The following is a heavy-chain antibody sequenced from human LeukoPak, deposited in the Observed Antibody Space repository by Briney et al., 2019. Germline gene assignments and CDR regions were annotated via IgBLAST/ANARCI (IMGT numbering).Heavy chain of an antibody. J-gene: IGHJ5*01. V-gene: IGHV4-59*08. D-gene: IGHD4-11*01. CDR3: ARSVPSLDYLFDS. Sequence: SETLSLTCTVPGGSISGYYWTWIRQLPGKGLEWIGYIYNSGITNYNPSLKSRVTVSVDTSKNQFSLRLTSVTAADTAVYYCARSVPSLDYLFDSWGHGTLVTVSS. CDR2: IYNSGIT. CDR1: GGSISGYY.